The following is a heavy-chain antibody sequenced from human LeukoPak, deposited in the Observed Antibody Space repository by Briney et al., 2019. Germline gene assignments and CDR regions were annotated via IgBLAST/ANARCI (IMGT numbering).Heavy chain of an antibody. J-gene: IGHJ3*02. CDR2: IYSGGST. D-gene: IGHD6-19*01. V-gene: IGHV3-53*01. CDR1: GFTVSSNY. CDR3: ARGIAVAHDAFDI. Sequence: PGGSLRLSCAASGFTVSSNYMSWVRQAPGKGLEWVSVIYSGGSTYYADSVKGRFTISRGNSKNTLYLQMNSLRAEDTAVYYCARGIAVAHDAFDIWGQGTMVTVSS.